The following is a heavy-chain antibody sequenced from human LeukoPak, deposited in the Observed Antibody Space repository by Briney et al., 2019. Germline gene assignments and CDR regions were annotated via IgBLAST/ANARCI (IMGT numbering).Heavy chain of an antibody. J-gene: IGHJ1*01. V-gene: IGHV3-23*01. D-gene: IGHD2-15*01. CDR2: ISGNGGST. CDR1: GLTFTIYA. CDR3: VKGTAMVGGYSHH. Sequence: GGSVRLSCTASGLTFTIYAISWVRQAPGKGLEWVSGISGNGGSTYYAHSVKGRFTISRDNPKTTPYLQLNSLRCEDTAVYYCVKGTAMVGGYSHHWGQGNLVTVSS.